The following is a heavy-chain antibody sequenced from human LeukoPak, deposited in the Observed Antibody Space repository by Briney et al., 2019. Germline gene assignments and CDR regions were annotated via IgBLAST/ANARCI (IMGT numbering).Heavy chain of an antibody. J-gene: IGHJ5*02. V-gene: IGHV3-7*01. D-gene: IGHD3-10*01. CDR1: GFTFSSYW. CDR3: ARDLWFGEGNWFDP. Sequence: PGGSLRLSCAASGFTFSSYWMSWVRQAPGKGLEWVANIKQDGSEKYYVDSVKGRFTISRDNAKNSLYLQMNSLRAEDTAVYYCARDLWFGEGNWFDPWGQGTLVTVSS. CDR2: IKQDGSEK.